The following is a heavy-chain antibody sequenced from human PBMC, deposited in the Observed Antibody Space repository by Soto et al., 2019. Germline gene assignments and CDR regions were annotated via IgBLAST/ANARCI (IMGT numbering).Heavy chain of an antibody. Sequence: PSETLSLTCTVSGGSISSSSYYWGWIRQPPGKGLEWIGSIYYSGSTYYNPSLKSRVTISVDTSKNQFSLKLSSVTAADTAVYYCARRYSSGWYLWFDPWGQGTLVTVS. CDR1: GGSISSSSYY. D-gene: IGHD6-19*01. J-gene: IGHJ5*02. CDR2: IYYSGST. V-gene: IGHV4-39*01. CDR3: ARRYSSGWYLWFDP.